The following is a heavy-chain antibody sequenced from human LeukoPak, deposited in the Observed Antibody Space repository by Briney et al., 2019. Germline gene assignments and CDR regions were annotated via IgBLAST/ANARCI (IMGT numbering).Heavy chain of an antibody. CDR2: INHSGST. J-gene: IGHJ6*03. D-gene: IGHD4-23*01. CDR1: GGSFSGYY. CDR3: ARRRPPGGTFYSYYYMAV. V-gene: IGHV4-34*01. Sequence: PSETLSLTCAVYGGSFSGYYWSWIRQPPGKGLEWIGEINHSGSTNYNPSLKSRVTISVDTSKNQFSLKLSSVTAADTAVYYCARRRPPGGTFYSYYYMAVWSKGTTVTISS.